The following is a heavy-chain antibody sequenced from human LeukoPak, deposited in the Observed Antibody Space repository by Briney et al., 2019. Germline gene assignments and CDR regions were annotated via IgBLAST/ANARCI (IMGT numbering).Heavy chain of an antibody. D-gene: IGHD3-3*01. CDR1: GGSISSGGYY. Sequence: PSETLSLTCTVSGGSISSGGYYWSWLRQPPGKGLEWIGYIYHSGSTYYNPSLKSRVTISVDRSKNQFSLKLSSVTAADTAVYYCASINYEFWSGPYYYYMDVWGKGTTVTVSS. J-gene: IGHJ6*03. V-gene: IGHV4-30-2*01. CDR2: IYHSGST. CDR3: ASINYEFWSGPYYYYMDV.